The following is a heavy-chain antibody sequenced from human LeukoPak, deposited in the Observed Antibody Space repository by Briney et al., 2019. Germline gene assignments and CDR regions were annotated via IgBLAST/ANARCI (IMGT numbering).Heavy chain of an antibody. Sequence: GGSLRLSCAASGCTFSKYWMLLVRKAPGKGLESVSRINTDGTVTTYADSVKGRFTVSRDNADNTMFLQMNSVRDEDTAVYYCATKQWLAPPPDSWGQGTPVTVSS. CDR3: ATKQWLAPPPDS. CDR1: GCTFSKYW. CDR2: INTDGTVT. J-gene: IGHJ4*02. D-gene: IGHD6-19*01. V-gene: IGHV3-74*01.